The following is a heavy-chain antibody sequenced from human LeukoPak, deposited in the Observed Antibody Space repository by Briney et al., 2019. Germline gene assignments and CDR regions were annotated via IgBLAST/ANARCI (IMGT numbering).Heavy chain of an antibody. CDR2: ISAYNGNT. CDR3: AREAPYCSSTSCSQGDYYYMDV. D-gene: IGHD2-2*01. Sequence: ASVKVSCKASGYTFTSYGISWVRQAPGQGLEWMGWISAYNGNTNYAQKLQGRVTMTTDTSTSTAYMELRSLRSDDTAVYYCAREAPYCSSTSCSQGDYYYMDVWGKGTTVTVSS. J-gene: IGHJ6*03. CDR1: GYTFTSYG. V-gene: IGHV1-18*01.